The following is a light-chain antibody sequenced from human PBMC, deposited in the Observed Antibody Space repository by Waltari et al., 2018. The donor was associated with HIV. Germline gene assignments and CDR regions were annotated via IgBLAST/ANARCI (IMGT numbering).Light chain of an antibody. J-gene: IGLJ2*01. CDR2: KDS. CDR1: ALAKQY. Sequence: SYELTQPPSVSLSPGQTARITCSGDALAKQYAYWYQQKPGQAPVVVIYKDSERPSGIPERFSGSTSGTTVTLTISGLQAEDEGDYYCQSADTRGSNLVFGGGTKLTVL. CDR3: QSADTRGSNLV. V-gene: IGLV3-25*03.